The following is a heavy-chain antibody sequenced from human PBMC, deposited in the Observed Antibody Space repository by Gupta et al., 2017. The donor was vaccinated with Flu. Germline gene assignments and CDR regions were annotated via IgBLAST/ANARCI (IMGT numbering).Heavy chain of an antibody. Sequence: EVQLVESGGGLVQPGGSLRLSCAASGFTFSNYWMQWVRQAPGKGLGWVSRINGEGSSTTYADSVKGRFSISRDNAKNTLFLQMNSLRAEDTAVYHCAMSFGGGAVDRWGQGTLVTVSS. CDR1: GFTFSNYW. CDR3: AMSFGGGAVDR. D-gene: IGHD3-10*01. J-gene: IGHJ5*02. V-gene: IGHV3-74*01. CDR2: INGEGSST.